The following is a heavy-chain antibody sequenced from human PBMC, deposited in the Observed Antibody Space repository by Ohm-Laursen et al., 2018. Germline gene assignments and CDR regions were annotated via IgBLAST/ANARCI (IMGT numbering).Heavy chain of an antibody. CDR1: GFAFSSYG. Sequence: SLRLSCTASGFAFSSYGVHWVRQAPGKGLEWVAVIWYDGSNKYYADSVKGRFTIARDDSKNTVYLQMNSLRVEDTAVYYCARAYEATPPNVWGQGTTVTVS. V-gene: IGHV3-33*01. CDR3: ARAYEATPPNV. CDR2: IWYDGSNK. J-gene: IGHJ6*02. D-gene: IGHD2-21*01.